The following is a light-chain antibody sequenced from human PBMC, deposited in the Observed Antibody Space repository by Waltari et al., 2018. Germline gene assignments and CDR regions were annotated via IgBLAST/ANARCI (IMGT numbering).Light chain of an antibody. V-gene: IGLV3-9*01. CDR1: NIGTRK. Sequence: SYEVTQPLSVSVALGQTAKITCGRNNIGTRKVHRYQKRPGQATVPVIYRDTNRPSGIPERFSGSNSGNTATLTISRAQAGDEADYYCQLWDSTWVFGGGTKLTVL. CDR3: QLWDSTWV. J-gene: IGLJ3*02. CDR2: RDT.